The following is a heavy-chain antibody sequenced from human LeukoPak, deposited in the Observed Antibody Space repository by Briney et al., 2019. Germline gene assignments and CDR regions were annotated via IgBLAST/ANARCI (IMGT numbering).Heavy chain of an antibody. Sequence: KPGGSLRLSCTASGXTFSDYYMSWIRQAPGKGLEWVSYISSSSSYTKYADSVKGRFTISRDNARNSLYLQMNSLRAEDTAVYYCPPLLSRPYVEDGFDIWGQGTMVTVSS. CDR3: PPLLSRPYVEDGFDI. CDR2: ISSSSSYT. J-gene: IGHJ3*02. D-gene: IGHD2/OR15-2a*01. CDR1: GXTFSDYY. V-gene: IGHV3-11*06.